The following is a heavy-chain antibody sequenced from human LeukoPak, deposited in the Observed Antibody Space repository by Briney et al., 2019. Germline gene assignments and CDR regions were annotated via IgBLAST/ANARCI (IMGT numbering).Heavy chain of an antibody. CDR1: GYTFTSYD. Sequence: ASVKVSCKASGYTFTSYDINWVRQATGQGLEWMGWMNPNSGNTGYAQKFQGRVTMTRNTSISTAYMELSSLRSEDTAVYYCARGGPILYGMDVWGQGTAVTVSS. J-gene: IGHJ6*02. CDR3: ARGGPILYGMDV. V-gene: IGHV1-8*01. CDR2: MNPNSGNT. D-gene: IGHD3-3*01.